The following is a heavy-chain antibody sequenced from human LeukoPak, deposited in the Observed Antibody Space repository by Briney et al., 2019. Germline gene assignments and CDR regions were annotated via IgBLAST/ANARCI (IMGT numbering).Heavy chain of an antibody. CDR2: IWYDGSNK. J-gene: IGHJ5*02. Sequence: GGSLRLSCAASGFTFSSYGMHWVRQAPGKGLEWVAVIWYDGSNKYYADSVKGRFTISRDNSKNTLYLQMNSLRAEDTAVYYCARAVQLWLTGGENWFDPWGQGTLVTVSS. CDR3: ARAVQLWLTGGENWFDP. CDR1: GFTFSSYG. V-gene: IGHV3-33*01. D-gene: IGHD5-18*01.